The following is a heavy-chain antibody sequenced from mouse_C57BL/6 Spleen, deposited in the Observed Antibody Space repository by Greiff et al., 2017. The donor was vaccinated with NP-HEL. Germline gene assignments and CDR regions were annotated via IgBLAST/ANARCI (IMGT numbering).Heavy chain of an antibody. CDR2: ISAGGSYT. Sequence: EVKLVESGGGLVKPGGSLKLSCAASGFTFSSYAMSWVRQTPEKRLEWVATISAGGSYTYYPDNVKGRFTISRDNAKNNLYLQMSHLKSEDTGMYHCARDCNYGGFAYWRQGTLVTVSA. CDR1: GFTFSSYA. J-gene: IGHJ3*01. D-gene: IGHD2-1*01. V-gene: IGHV5-4*01. CDR3: ARDCNYGGFAY.